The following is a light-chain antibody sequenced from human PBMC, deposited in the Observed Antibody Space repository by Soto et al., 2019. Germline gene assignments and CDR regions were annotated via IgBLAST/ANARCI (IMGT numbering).Light chain of an antibody. Sequence: DIQMTQSPSSLSASVGDRVTISCRASHGIRDRLAWYHQKPGKVPKLLIYAASTLQSGVPSRFSGSGSGTDFTLTISSLQPEDVATYYCQTHNSAPFTFGGGTKVEIK. J-gene: IGKJ4*01. V-gene: IGKV1-27*01. CDR3: QTHNSAPFT. CDR2: AAS. CDR1: HGIRDR.